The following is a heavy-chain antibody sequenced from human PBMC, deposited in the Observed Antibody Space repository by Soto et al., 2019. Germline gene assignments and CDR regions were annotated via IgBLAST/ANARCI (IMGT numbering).Heavy chain of an antibody. CDR1: GGSISSGGYS. Sequence: QLQLQESGSGLVKPSQTLSLTFAVSGGSISSGGYSWSWIRQPPGKGLEWIGYIYHSGSTYYNPSLKSRVTISVDRSKNQFSLKLSSVTAADTAVYYCAGGPGVARNYWGQGTLVTVSS. D-gene: IGHD5-12*01. CDR2: IYHSGST. CDR3: AGGPGVARNY. V-gene: IGHV4-30-2*01. J-gene: IGHJ4*02.